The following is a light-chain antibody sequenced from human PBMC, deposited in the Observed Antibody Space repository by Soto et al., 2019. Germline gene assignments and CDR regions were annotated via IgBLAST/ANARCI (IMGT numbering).Light chain of an antibody. CDR2: KAS. V-gene: IGKV1-5*03. Sequence: DIQMTQSPSTLSASVGDRVTITCRASQGISGWLAWYQQKPGKAPRLLIYKASSLESGVPSRFSGSGFGTEFTLTIISQHPDDSGTYYCQQYETYFRTFGQGTKLEIK. J-gene: IGKJ2*01. CDR1: QGISGW. CDR3: QQYETYFRT.